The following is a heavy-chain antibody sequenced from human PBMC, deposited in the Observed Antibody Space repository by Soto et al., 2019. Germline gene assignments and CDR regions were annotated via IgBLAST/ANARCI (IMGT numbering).Heavy chain of an antibody. CDR2: IIPVFGTT. Sequence: QVHLVQSGAEVKKAGSSVKVSCKAPGGTFKNNGISWVRQAPGQGLEWMGGIIPVFGTTNYAQKIQGRLTITEDDSTRTVYMELSRLRYDDTAVYYCARENGVAVATILYYFDYWGQGTLVTVSS. J-gene: IGHJ4*02. CDR1: GGTFKNNG. CDR3: ARENGVAVATILYYFDY. V-gene: IGHV1-69*01. D-gene: IGHD6-19*01.